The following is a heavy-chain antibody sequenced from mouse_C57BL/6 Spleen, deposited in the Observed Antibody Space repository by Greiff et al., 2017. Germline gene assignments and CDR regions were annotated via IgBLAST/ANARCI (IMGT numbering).Heavy chain of an antibody. CDR2: IYPGDGDT. CDR3: ARPHYYDSSYGAMDY. J-gene: IGHJ4*01. D-gene: IGHD1-1*01. Sequence: QVQLQQSGPELVKPGASVKISCKASGYAFSSSWMNWVKQRPGKGLEWIGRIYPGDGDTNYNGKFKGKATLTADKSSSTASMQLSSLTSEDSAVYFCARPHYYDSSYGAMDYWGQGTSVTVSS. V-gene: IGHV1-82*01. CDR1: GYAFSSSW.